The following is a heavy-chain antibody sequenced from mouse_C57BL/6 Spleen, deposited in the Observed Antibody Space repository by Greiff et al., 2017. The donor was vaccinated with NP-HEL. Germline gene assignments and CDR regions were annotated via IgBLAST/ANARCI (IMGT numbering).Heavy chain of an antibody. J-gene: IGHJ2*01. Sequence: QVQLKQPGAELVMPGASVKLSCKASGYTFTSYWMHWVKQRPGQGLEWIGEIDPSDSYTNYNQKFKGKSTLTVDKSSSTAYMQLSSLTSEDSAVYYCARLNYSNYLYYFDYWGQGTTLTVSS. V-gene: IGHV1-69*01. CDR1: GYTFTSYW. CDR2: IDPSDSYT. CDR3: ARLNYSNYLYYFDY. D-gene: IGHD2-5*01.